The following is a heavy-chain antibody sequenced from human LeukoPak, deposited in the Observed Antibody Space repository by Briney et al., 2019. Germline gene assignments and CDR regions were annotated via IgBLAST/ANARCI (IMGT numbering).Heavy chain of an antibody. J-gene: IGHJ4*02. Sequence: GGSLRLSCAASGLTFSNYAMSWFRQAPGKGLEWVSGISGVNTYYADSVKGRFTISRDNSKNVLSLQMSRLRAEDTAVYYCAKDICTSPKCLLYSDSWGQGTLVTVSS. CDR1: GLTFSNYA. D-gene: IGHD2-8*01. CDR2: ISGVNT. CDR3: AKDICTSPKCLLYSDS. V-gene: IGHV3-23*01.